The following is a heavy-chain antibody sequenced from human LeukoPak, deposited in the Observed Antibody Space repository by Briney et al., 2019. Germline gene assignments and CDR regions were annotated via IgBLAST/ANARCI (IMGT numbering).Heavy chain of an antibody. Sequence: PGGSLRLSCAASGFSFNTYGMHWVRQAPGKGLEWVAFIRYDGSNKYYADSVKGRFTISRDNTKNTLSLQMNSPRAEDTAVYYCAKDGGSDPHPFDIWGQGTMVAVSS. J-gene: IGHJ3*02. CDR2: IRYDGSNK. D-gene: IGHD2-15*01. CDR1: GFSFNTYG. CDR3: AKDGGSDPHPFDI. V-gene: IGHV3-30*02.